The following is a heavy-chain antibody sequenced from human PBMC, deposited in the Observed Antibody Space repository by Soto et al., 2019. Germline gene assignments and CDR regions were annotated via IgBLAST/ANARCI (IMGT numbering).Heavy chain of an antibody. Sequence: QVLLVQSGAEVKKPGSSVKVSCKLSGATFSSYAMSWVRQAPGQGLEWIGGIIPFCGTPNYAQKFQGRVTITADTSTATSYMELSSLRSDDTAVYYCARDQGAYSSHLVYWGQGTLVTVSS. D-gene: IGHD3-16*01. CDR2: IIPFCGTP. CDR1: GATFSSYA. J-gene: IGHJ4*02. V-gene: IGHV1-69*06. CDR3: ARDQGAYSSHLVY.